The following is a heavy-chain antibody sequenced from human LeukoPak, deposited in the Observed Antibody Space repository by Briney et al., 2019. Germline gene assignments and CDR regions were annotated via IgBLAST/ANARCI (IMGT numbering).Heavy chain of an antibody. V-gene: IGHV4-38-2*01. J-gene: IGHJ4*02. CDR2: IYRSGST. Sequence: SETLSLTWAVSGYSISSGYYWGWIRQPPGKGLEWIGSIYRSGSTYYNPSLKSRVTISVDTSKNQSSLKLSSVTAADTAVYYCARGLVGAAHFDYWGQGTLVTVSS. D-gene: IGHD1-26*01. CDR3: ARGLVGAAHFDY. CDR1: GYSISSGYY.